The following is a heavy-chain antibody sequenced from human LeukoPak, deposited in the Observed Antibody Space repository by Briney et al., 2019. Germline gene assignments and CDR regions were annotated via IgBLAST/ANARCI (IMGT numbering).Heavy chain of an antibody. CDR2: ISHDGGNK. Sequence: GTSLRLSCAASGFTFSVYGMHWVRQGPGKGLEWVALISHDGGNKNYTDSVKGRFTISRDNSKNTVYLQMNSLRAEDTAVYYCAKDLGGDYEDYWGQGTLVTVSS. CDR1: GFTFSVYG. J-gene: IGHJ4*02. CDR3: AKDLGGDYEDY. V-gene: IGHV3-30*18. D-gene: IGHD4-17*01.